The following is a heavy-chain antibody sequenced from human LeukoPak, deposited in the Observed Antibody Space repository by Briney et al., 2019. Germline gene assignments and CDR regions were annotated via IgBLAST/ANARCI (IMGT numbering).Heavy chain of an antibody. J-gene: IGHJ4*02. Sequence: ASVKVSCKASGYTFTSYGISWVRQAPGQGLERMVWISAYNGNTNYAQKLQGRVTMTTDTSTSTAYMELRSLRSDDTAVYYCARDLHHCSGGSCYSVYDYWGQGTLVTVSS. CDR2: ISAYNGNT. CDR1: GYTFTSYG. V-gene: IGHV1-18*01. D-gene: IGHD2-15*01. CDR3: ARDLHHCSGGSCYSVYDY.